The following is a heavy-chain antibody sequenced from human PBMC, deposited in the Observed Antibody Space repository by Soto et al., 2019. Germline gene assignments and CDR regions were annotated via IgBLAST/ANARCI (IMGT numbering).Heavy chain of an antibody. Sequence: TLSLTCSVSGAALNSGNYYWSWIRQVPGKGLEWIGHIYVTGAVDYNPSLRDRITISQDTSERQFSLNLRLVTAADTAVYYCARLRIATNNYTWFDPWGQGTLVTVYS. V-gene: IGHV4-31*03. CDR2: IYVTGAV. D-gene: IGHD2-21*01. CDR1: GAALNSGNYY. CDR3: ARLRIATNNYTWFDP. J-gene: IGHJ5*02.